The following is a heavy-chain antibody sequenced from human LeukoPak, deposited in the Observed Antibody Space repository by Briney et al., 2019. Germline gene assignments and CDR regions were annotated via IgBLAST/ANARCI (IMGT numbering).Heavy chain of an antibody. CDR2: ISYDGSNK. D-gene: IGHD3-16*02. V-gene: IGHV3-30*18. Sequence: GGSLRLSCAASGFTFSSYGMHWVRQAPGKGLEWVAVISYDGSNKYYADSVKGRFTISRDNSRNTLYLQMNSLRADDTAVYFCAKDTSYHGYWGQGTLVTVSS. J-gene: IGHJ4*02. CDR1: GFTFSSYG. CDR3: AKDTSYHGY.